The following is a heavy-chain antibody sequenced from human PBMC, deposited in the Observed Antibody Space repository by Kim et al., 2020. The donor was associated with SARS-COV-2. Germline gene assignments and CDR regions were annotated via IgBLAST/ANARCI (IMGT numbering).Heavy chain of an antibody. CDR2: INPDGGEK. CDR3: ASSVTKETDC. J-gene: IGHJ4*02. CDR1: GFTFSRHW. V-gene: IGHV3-7*01. D-gene: IGHD2-21*02. Sequence: GGSLRLSCAASGFTFSRHWMTWVRQAPGKGLEWVANINPDGGEKFHVDSLKGRFTISRDNAKNSLYLQMDSLRDEDTAVYYCASSVTKETDCWGQGSLVTVS.